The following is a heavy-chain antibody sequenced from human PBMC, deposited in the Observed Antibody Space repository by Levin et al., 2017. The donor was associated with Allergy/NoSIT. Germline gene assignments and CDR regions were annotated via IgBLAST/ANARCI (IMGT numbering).Heavy chain of an antibody. D-gene: IGHD3-10*01. CDR2: INHSGST. CDR1: GGSFSGYY. J-gene: IGHJ4*02. Sequence: SETLSLTCAVYGGSFSGYYWSWIRQPPGKGLEWIGEINHSGSTNYNPSLKSRVTISVDTSKNQFSLKLSSVTAADTAVYYCARGVKGITMVRGVYARLYYFDYWGQGTLVTVSS. V-gene: IGHV4-34*01. CDR3: ARGVKGITMVRGVYARLYYFDY.